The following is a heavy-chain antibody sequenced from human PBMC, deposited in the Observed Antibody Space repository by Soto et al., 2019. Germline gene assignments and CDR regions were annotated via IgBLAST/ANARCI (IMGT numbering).Heavy chain of an antibody. Sequence: NPSETLSLTCTVSGGAMYAYYWSWIRQPPGKGLEWIGDIYYSGRTNYNPSLKSRVTISVDTSKSQFSLNLRSVTAADTAVYYCARGGQDFAFDYWGHGGLVTVSS. CDR1: GGAMYAYY. CDR3: ARGGQDFAFDY. J-gene: IGHJ4*01. V-gene: IGHV4-59*01. CDR2: IYYSGRT. D-gene: IGHD3-3*01.